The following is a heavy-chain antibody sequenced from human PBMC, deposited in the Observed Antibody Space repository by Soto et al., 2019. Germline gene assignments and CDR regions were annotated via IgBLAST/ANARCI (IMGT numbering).Heavy chain of an antibody. CDR1: GGSFTGYY. D-gene: IGHD3-3*02. V-gene: IGHV4-34*01. Sequence: PSETLSLTCAAYGGSFTGYYWTWIRQTPGKGLEWIGEINYRGSSYYNPSLESRISMAVDTSKNQFSLKLRSVTAADTAVYFCVRGQPHRITIFEVVIRSYDYGMDVWGQGTTVTVSS. CDR3: VRGQPHRITIFEVVIRSYDYGMDV. CDR2: INYRGSS. J-gene: IGHJ6*02.